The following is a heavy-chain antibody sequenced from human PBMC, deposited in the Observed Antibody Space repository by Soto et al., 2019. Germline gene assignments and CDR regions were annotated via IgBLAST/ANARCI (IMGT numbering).Heavy chain of an antibody. D-gene: IGHD5-18*01. V-gene: IGHV4-30-4*01. CDR3: ARSLTAMVDFDY. J-gene: IGHJ4*03. CDR1: GGYISSGDCY. Sequence: PSETQSLTSTVSGGYISSGDCYWSWIRQPPGKGPEWIGYIYYSGSTYYNPSLKSRVTISVDTSKNQFSLKLSSVTAADTAVYYCARSLTAMVDFDYWGQGTTVTAPQ. CDR2: IYYSGST.